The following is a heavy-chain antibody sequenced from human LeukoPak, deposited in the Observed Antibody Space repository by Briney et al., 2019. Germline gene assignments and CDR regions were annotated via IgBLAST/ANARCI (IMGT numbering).Heavy chain of an antibody. V-gene: IGHV4-30-4*01. CDR1: GGSISSGDYY. Sequence: SETLSLTCTVSGGSISSGDYYWSWIRQPPGKGLEWIGYIYYSGSTYYNPSLKSRVTISVDTSKNQFSLKLSSVTAADTAVYYCARDIRDGYHDYWGQGTLVTVSS. CDR3: ARDIRDGYHDY. D-gene: IGHD5-24*01. J-gene: IGHJ4*02. CDR2: IYYSGST.